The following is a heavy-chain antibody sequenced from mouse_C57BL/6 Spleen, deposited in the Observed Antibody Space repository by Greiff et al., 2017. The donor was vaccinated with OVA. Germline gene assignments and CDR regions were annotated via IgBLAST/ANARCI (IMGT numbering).Heavy chain of an antibody. CDR3: ARDGYDAWFAY. V-gene: IGHV1-64*01. CDR1: GYTFTSYW. CDR2: IHPNSGST. D-gene: IGHD2-2*01. Sequence: QVQLQQPGAELVKPGASVKLSCKASGYTFTSYWMHWVKQRPGQGLEWIGMIHPNSGSTKYNEKFKSKATLTVDKSSSTAYMQLSSLTSEDSAVYYFARDGYDAWFAYWGQGTLVTVSA. J-gene: IGHJ3*01.